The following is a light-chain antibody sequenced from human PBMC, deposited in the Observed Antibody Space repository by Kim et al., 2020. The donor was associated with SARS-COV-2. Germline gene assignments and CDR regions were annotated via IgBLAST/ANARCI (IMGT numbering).Light chain of an antibody. CDR3: QSADSSGTVV. Sequence: SPGQTDRITCSGDALPKQYAYWYRQKPGQAPVMVIYKDSERPSGIPERFSGSSSGTTVTLTISGVQAEDEADYYCQSADSSGTVVFGGGTRLTVL. J-gene: IGLJ2*01. V-gene: IGLV3-25*03. CDR2: KDS. CDR1: ALPKQY.